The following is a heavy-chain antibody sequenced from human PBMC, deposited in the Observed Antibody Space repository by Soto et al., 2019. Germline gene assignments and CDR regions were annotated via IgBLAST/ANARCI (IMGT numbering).Heavy chain of an antibody. D-gene: IGHD1-26*01. V-gene: IGHV3-30-3*01. CDR3: ARTKWAPKYYCYYGMDV. CDR2: ISYDGSNK. CDR1: GFTFSSYA. Sequence: PGGSLRLSCAASGFTFSSYAMHWVRQAPGKGLEWVAVISYDGSNKYYADSVKGRFTISRDNSKNTLYLQMNSLRAEDTAVYYCARTKWAPKYYCYYGMDVWGQGTTVTVAS. J-gene: IGHJ6*02.